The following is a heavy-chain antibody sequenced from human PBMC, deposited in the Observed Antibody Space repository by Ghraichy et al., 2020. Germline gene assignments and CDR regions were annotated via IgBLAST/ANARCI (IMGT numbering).Heavy chain of an antibody. Sequence: GGSLRLSCAASGFTFSSYWMHWVRQAPGKGLVWVSRINSDGSSTSYADSVKGRFTISRDNAKNTLYLQMNSLRAEDTAVYYCARGSTYYDILTGYYLNGFDPWGQGTLVTVSS. CDR3: ARGSTYYDILTGYYLNGFDP. J-gene: IGHJ5*02. CDR1: GFTFSSYW. CDR2: INSDGSST. V-gene: IGHV3-74*01. D-gene: IGHD3-9*01.